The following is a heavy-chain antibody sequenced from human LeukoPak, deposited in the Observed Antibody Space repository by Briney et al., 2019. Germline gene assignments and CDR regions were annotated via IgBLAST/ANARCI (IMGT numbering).Heavy chain of an antibody. D-gene: IGHD2-2*02. CDR1: GGSFSGYY. CDR2: INHSGST. V-gene: IGHV4-34*01. CDR3: ARGPGYCSSTSCYKGWFDP. J-gene: IGHJ5*02. Sequence: PSETLSLTCAVYGGSFSGYYWSWIRQPPGKGLEWIGEINHSGSTNYNPSLKSRVTISVDTSKNQFSLKLSSVTAADTAVYYCARGPGYCSSTSCYKGWFDPWGQGTLVTDSS.